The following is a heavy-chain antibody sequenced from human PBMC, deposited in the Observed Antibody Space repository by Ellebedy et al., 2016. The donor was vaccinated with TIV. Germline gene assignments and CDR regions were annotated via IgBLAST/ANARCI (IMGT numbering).Heavy chain of an antibody. CDR3: ASRESTVTTGASMGFDP. Sequence: MPSETLSLTCTVSGGSISSYYWSWIRQPPGKELEWIGYIYYSGSTNYNPSLKSRVTISVDTSKNQFSLKLTSVTAADTAVYYCASRESTVTTGASMGFDPWGQGTLVTVSS. V-gene: IGHV4-59*08. J-gene: IGHJ5*02. CDR1: GGSISSYY. CDR2: IYYSGST. D-gene: IGHD4-17*01.